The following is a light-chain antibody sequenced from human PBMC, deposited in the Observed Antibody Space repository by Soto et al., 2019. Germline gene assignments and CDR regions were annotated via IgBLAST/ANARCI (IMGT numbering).Light chain of an antibody. CDR2: EGT. V-gene: IGLV2-23*01. Sequence: QSALTQPASVSGSPGRSITISCTGTSSDVGSYNLVSWYQQHPGKAPKLMIYEGTRRPSGVSNRFSGSKSGNTASLTISGLQAEDEADYYCCSHAGSSTWVFGGGTKLTVL. CDR3: CSHAGSSTWV. CDR1: SSDVGSYNL. J-gene: IGLJ3*02.